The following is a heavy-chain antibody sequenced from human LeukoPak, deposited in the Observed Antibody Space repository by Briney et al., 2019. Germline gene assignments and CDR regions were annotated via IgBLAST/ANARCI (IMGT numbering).Heavy chain of an antibody. CDR1: GGSISSGDYY. Sequence: SETLSLTCTVSGGSISSGDYYWSWMRQPPGKGLEWIGYIFYNGNTNYNPSLKSRVSMSLDTSKNQFSLKLTSVTAADTAVYYCARHYGPWGQGTLVTVSS. CDR2: IFYNGNT. J-gene: IGHJ5*02. V-gene: IGHV4-30-4*01. D-gene: IGHD3-16*01. CDR3: ARHYGP.